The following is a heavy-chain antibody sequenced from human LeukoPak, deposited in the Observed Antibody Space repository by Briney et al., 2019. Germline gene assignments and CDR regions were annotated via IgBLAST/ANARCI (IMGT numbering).Heavy chain of an antibody. Sequence: GGSLRLSCEGSAFIFSGHWMNWVRQAPGKGLEWVSVVYSGDSTYHADSVKGRFTISRDNSKNTMYLQMNSLRAEDTAVYYCARFSSGWYSAFDYWGQGTLVTVSS. D-gene: IGHD6-19*01. CDR3: ARFSSGWYSAFDY. CDR2: VYSGDST. CDR1: AFIFSGHW. J-gene: IGHJ4*02. V-gene: IGHV3-53*01.